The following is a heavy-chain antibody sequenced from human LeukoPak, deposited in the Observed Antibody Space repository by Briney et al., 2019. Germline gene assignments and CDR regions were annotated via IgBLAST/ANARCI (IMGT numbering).Heavy chain of an antibody. CDR3: ERFFPPPRETYYYFWSGFYNPYYYYYMDV. Sequence: GGSLRLSCAASEFTFSSYWMHWVRQAPGKGLVWVSRINSDGSSTSYADSVKGRFTISRDNAKNTLYLQMNSLRAEDTAAYYWERFFPPPRETYYYFWSGFYNPYYYYYMDVWGKGPTVTVSS. D-gene: IGHD3-3*01. V-gene: IGHV3-74*01. CDR1: EFTFSSYW. J-gene: IGHJ6*03. CDR2: INSDGSST.